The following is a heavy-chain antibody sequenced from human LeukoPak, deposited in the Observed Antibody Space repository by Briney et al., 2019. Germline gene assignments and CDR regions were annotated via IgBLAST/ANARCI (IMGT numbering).Heavy chain of an antibody. J-gene: IGHJ4*02. V-gene: IGHV3-23*01. CDR3: AKLDYYDTH. D-gene: IGHD3-22*01. Sequence: PGGSLRLSCAASGFTFSSAWMHWVRQGPGKGLEWVSSITGSSASTYYADSVKGRFTISRDNSKNTLYLQMNSLRAEDTAVYFCAKLDYYDTHWGQGTLVTVSS. CDR2: ITGSSAST. CDR1: GFTFSSAW.